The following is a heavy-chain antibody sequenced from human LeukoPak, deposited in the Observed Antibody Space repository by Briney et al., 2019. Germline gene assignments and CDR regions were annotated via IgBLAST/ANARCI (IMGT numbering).Heavy chain of an antibody. CDR3: ARGGGNYCSSTSCYAPPDV. D-gene: IGHD2-2*01. Sequence: ASVKVSCKASGGTFSSYAISWVRQAPGQGLEWMGGIIPIFGTANYAQKFQGRVTITADESASTAYMELSSLRSEDTAVYYCARGGGNYCSSTSCYAPPDVWGKGTTVTVSS. V-gene: IGHV1-69*13. CDR1: GGTFSSYA. J-gene: IGHJ6*04. CDR2: IIPIFGTA.